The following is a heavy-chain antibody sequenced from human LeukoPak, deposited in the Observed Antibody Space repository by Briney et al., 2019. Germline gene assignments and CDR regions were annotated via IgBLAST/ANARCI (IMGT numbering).Heavy chain of an antibody. V-gene: IGHV3-53*01. CDR2: IYSGGST. J-gene: IGHJ4*02. CDR3: ARKTDSSGSGDC. CDR1: GFSVSSNY. Sequence: PGGSLRLSCAASGFSVSSNYMSWVRQAPGKGLECVSVIYSGGSTYYADSVKGRFTISRDNSKNTLYLQMNSLRAEDTAVYYCARKTDSSGSGDCWGQGTLVTVSS. D-gene: IGHD3-22*01.